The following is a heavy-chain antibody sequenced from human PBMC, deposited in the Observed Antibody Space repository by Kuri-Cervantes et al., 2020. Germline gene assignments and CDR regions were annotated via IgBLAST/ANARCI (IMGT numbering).Heavy chain of an antibody. V-gene: IGHV3-48*01. CDR3: AAGMIVVAKTPAP. Sequence: GESLKISCAASGFNFSTYSMNWVRQAPGKGLEWVSCISSSVSPISTMYYADSVKGRFTISRDNAKSSLFLQMNSLRAEDTAVYYCAAGMIVVAKTPAPWGQGTLVTVSS. J-gene: IGHJ5*02. D-gene: IGHD3-22*01. CDR1: GFNFSTYS. CDR2: ISSSVSPISTM.